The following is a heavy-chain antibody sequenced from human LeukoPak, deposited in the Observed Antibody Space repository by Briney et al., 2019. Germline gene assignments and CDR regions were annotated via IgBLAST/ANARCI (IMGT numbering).Heavy chain of an antibody. J-gene: IGHJ3*02. V-gene: IGHV4-30-4*01. D-gene: IGHD2-15*01. CDR3: ARDCSGGSCYGAFDI. CDR2: IYDSGST. CDR1: GASIRSGDYY. Sequence: PSETLSLTCTVSGASIRSGDYYWSWIRQPPGKGLEWIGYIYDSGSTYYNPSLKSRITISVDTSENRFSLRLSSVTATDTAVYYCARDCSGGSCYGAFDIWGQGTMVTVSS.